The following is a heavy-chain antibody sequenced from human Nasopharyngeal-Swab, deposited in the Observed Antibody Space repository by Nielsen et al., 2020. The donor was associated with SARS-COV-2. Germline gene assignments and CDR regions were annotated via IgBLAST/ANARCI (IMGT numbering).Heavy chain of an antibody. CDR2: IIPIFGTA. J-gene: IGHJ6*02. CDR3: ARDGSGSYYSYYYYGMDV. V-gene: IGHV1-69*13. CDR1: GGTFSSYA. D-gene: IGHD1-26*01. Sequence: SVKVSCKASGGTFSSYAISWVRQAPGHGLEWMGGIIPIFGTANYAQKFQGRVTITADESTSTAYMELSSLRSEDTAVYYCARDGSGSYYSYYYYGMDVWGQGTTVTVSS.